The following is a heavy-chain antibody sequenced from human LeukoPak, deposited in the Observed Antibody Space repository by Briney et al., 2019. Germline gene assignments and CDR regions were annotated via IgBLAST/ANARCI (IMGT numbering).Heavy chain of an antibody. Sequence: NPSETLSLTCTVSGGPISRYYWGWIRQPPGKGLEWIGYIYYSGSTNYNPSLKSRVTISADTSKNQFSLKLSSVTAADTAVYYCARHLGREITFGGAWGAFDIWGQGTMVTVSS. CDR2: IYYSGST. CDR3: ARHLGREITFGGAWGAFDI. V-gene: IGHV4-59*08. J-gene: IGHJ3*02. CDR1: GGPISRYY. D-gene: IGHD3-16*01.